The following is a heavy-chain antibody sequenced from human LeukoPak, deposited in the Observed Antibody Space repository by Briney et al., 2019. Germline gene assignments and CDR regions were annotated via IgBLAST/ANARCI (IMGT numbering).Heavy chain of an antibody. J-gene: IGHJ4*02. CDR1: GYSISSGYY. D-gene: IGHD6-19*01. V-gene: IGHV4-38-2*02. Sequence: SETLSLTCTVSGYSISSGYYWGWIRQPPGKGLEWIGSIYHSGSTYYNPSLKSRVTISVDTSKNQFSLKLSSVTAADTAVYYCASGTGGQWLSGYFDYWGQGTLVTVSS. CDR3: ASGTGGQWLSGYFDY. CDR2: IYHSGST.